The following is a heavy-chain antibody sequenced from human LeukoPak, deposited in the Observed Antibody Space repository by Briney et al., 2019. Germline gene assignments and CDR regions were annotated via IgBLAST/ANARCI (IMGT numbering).Heavy chain of an antibody. J-gene: IGHJ4*02. CDR1: GYTFTSYA. CDR2: INTNTGNP. CDR3: ARGNPGAPLDY. Sequence: ASVKVSCKASGYTFTSYAMHWVRQAPGQGLEWMGWINTNTGNPAYAPGFTGRFVFSLDTSVSTAYLHISSLKAEDTAVYYCARGNPGAPLDYWGQGTLVTVSS. V-gene: IGHV7-4-1*02. D-gene: IGHD1-26*01.